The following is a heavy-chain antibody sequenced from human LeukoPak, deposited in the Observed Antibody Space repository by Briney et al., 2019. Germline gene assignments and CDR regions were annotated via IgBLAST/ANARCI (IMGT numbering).Heavy chain of an antibody. CDR1: GGSISSYY. CDR2: IYYSGST. V-gene: IGHV4-59*01. D-gene: IGHD5-18*01. CDR3: ARVRRESLWPNYYYYGMDV. J-gene: IGHJ6*02. Sequence: NSSETLSLTCTVSGGSISSYYWSWIRQPPGRGLEWIGYIYYSGSTNYNPSLKSRVTISVDTSKNQFSLKLSSVTAADTAVYYCARVRRESLWPNYYYYGMDVWGQGTTVTVSS.